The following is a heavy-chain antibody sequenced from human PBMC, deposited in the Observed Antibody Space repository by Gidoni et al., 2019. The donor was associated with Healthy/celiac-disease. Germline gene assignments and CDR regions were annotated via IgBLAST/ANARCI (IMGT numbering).Heavy chain of an antibody. CDR2: INHSGST. CDR3: ARDRGVYAIRLFDY. J-gene: IGHJ4*02. D-gene: IGHD2-8*01. V-gene: IGHV4-34*01. Sequence: QVQLQQWGAGLLKPSETLSLTCAVYGGSFSGYYWSWIRQPPGKGLEWIGEINHSGSTNYNPSLKSRVTIAVDTSKNQFSLKLSSVTAADTAVYYCARDRGVYAIRLFDYWGQGTLVTVSS. CDR1: GGSFSGYY.